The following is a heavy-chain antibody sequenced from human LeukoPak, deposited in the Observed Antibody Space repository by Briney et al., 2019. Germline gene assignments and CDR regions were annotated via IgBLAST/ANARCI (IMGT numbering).Heavy chain of an antibody. CDR3: ATRANYDILTGYYPGHHAFDI. CDR2: IYYSGST. D-gene: IGHD3-9*01. CDR1: GGSISSGGYY. V-gene: IGHV4-31*03. J-gene: IGHJ3*02. Sequence: SETLSLTCTVSGGSISSGGYYWSWIRQHPGKGLEWIGYIYYSGSTYYNPSLKSRVTISVDTSKNQFSLKLSSVTAADTAVYYCATRANYDILTGYYPGHHAFDIWGQGTMVTVSS.